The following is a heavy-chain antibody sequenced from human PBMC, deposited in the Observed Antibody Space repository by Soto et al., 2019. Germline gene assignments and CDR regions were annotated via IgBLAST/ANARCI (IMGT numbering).Heavy chain of an antibody. V-gene: IGHV4-38-2*01. CDR1: GYSISSGYY. J-gene: IGHJ5*02. CDR3: AGMPYTSGLSFDP. D-gene: IGHD6-19*01. CDR2: IYQSGVT. Sequence: SETRSLTCAVSGYSISSGYYWSWIRQPPGKALQWIGFIYQSGVTSYNPSLASRVSISLDRSNNQCSLKLKSVTAADTAVYFCAGMPYTSGLSFDPWGPGTLVTSPQ.